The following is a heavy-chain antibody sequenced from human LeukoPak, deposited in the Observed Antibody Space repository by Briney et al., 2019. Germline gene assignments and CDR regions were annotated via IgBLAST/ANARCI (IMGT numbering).Heavy chain of an antibody. V-gene: IGHV1-18*01. CDR1: GYTFTSYG. CDR2: ISAYNGNT. J-gene: IGHJ5*02. D-gene: IGHD6-19*01. CDR3: AFEVLSSGWVS. Sequence: ASVKVSCKASGYTFTSYGISWVRQAPGQGLEWMGWISAYNGNTNYAQKFQGRVTMTRDTSISTAYMELSRLRSDDTAVYYCAFEVLSSGWVSWGQGTLVTVSS.